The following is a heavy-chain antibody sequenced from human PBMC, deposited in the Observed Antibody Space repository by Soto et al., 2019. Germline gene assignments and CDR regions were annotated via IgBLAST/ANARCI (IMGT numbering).Heavy chain of an antibody. J-gene: IGHJ3*02. CDR2: ISYDGSNK. CDR3: ARIGTVTHDAFDI. D-gene: IGHD4-4*01. CDR1: GFTFSSYA. V-gene: IGHV3-30*04. Sequence: GGSLRLSCAASGFTFSSYAMHWVRQAPGKGLEWVAVISYDGSNKYYADSVKGRFTISRDNSKNTLYLQMNSLRAKDTAVYYCARIGTVTHDAFDIWGQGTMVTVSS.